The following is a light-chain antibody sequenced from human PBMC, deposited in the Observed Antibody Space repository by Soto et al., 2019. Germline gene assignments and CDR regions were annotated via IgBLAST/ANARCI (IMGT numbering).Light chain of an antibody. CDR2: TTS. Sequence: EILLTQSPGTLSLSPGERATLSCRASQSIRSSHLAWYQQKPGQAPRLLIYTTSTRDIGVPDRFSGSGSRTEFTLPISRLEPEDLAVYYCQQYGSSLPFGGGNKVEIK. J-gene: IGKJ4*01. CDR3: QQYGSSLP. V-gene: IGKV3-20*01. CDR1: QSIRSSH.